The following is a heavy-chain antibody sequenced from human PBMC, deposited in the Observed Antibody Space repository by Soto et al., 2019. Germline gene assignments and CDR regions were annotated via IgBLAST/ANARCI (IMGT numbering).Heavy chain of an antibody. J-gene: IGHJ6*02. CDR1: GFPFSHYV. Sequence: EVQLLESGGGLVRPGGSLRLSFEPLGFPFSHYVLSWVGQPPGGGLRGASFFSGGGSSVYLADSVRGRFAMSRDLSTNTVSLQMNSLTVEDTAIYYCAKVRASYLSASYFYYGLEVWGQGTTVTVSS. D-gene: IGHD2-21*01. V-gene: IGHV3-23*01. CDR2: FSGGGSSV. CDR3: AKVRASYLSASYFYYGLEV.